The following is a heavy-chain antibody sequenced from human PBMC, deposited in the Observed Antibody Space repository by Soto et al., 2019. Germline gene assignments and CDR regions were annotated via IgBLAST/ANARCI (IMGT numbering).Heavy chain of an antibody. V-gene: IGHV3-21*01. CDR2: ISSGSNYI. D-gene: IGHD2-15*01. J-gene: IGHJ5*02. Sequence: EVQLVESGGGLVKPGGSLRLSCAASGFTFSTYTMNWVRQTPGKGLEWVSSISSGSNYIYYADSLKGRFTISRDNAKNSLYRQMNSVRVEDTAVYYCARDYGKLNPWGQGTLVTVSS. CDR1: GFTFSTYT. CDR3: ARDYGKLNP.